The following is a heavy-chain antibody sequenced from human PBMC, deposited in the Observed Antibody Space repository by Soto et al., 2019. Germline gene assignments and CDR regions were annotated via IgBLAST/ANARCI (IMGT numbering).Heavy chain of an antibody. CDR3: ASDSYYYGWGSFDL. CDR1: GGSISSCGYY. D-gene: IGHD3-10*01. J-gene: IGHJ5*02. Sequence: KSSETLSLTGTVSGGSISSCGYYGSWIRQHPGKGLEWIGYIYYSGSTYYNPSLKRRVTISVDTSKTQFSLKLSSVTAADTAVYYCASDSYYYGWGSFDLWGQGTLVTVSS. CDR2: IYYSGST. V-gene: IGHV4-31*03.